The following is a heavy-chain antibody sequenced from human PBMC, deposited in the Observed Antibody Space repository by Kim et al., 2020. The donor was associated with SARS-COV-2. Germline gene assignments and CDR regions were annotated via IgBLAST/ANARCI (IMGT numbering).Heavy chain of an antibody. CDR2: IWYDGSNK. J-gene: IGHJ4*02. D-gene: IGHD1-1*01. CDR3: APWGLERRLGY. Sequence: GGSLRLSCAASGFTFSSYGMHWVRQAPGKGLEWVAVIWYDGSNKYYADSVKGRFTISRDNSKNTLYLQMNSLRAEDTAVYYCAPWGLERRLGYWGQGTLVTVSS. V-gene: IGHV3-33*01. CDR1: GFTFSSYG.